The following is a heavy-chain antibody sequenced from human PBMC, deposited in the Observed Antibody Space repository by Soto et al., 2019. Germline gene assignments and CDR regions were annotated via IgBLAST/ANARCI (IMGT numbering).Heavy chain of an antibody. CDR3: ARLTLYYDSSGYSPYFDY. CDR1: GGSISSYY. D-gene: IGHD3-22*01. Sequence: SETLSLTCTVSGGSISSYYWSWIRQPPGKGLEWIGYIYYSGSTNYNPSLKSRVTISVDTSKNQFSLKLSSVTAADTAVYYCARLTLYYDSSGYSPYFDYWGQGTLVTVSS. CDR2: IYYSGST. V-gene: IGHV4-59*08. J-gene: IGHJ4*02.